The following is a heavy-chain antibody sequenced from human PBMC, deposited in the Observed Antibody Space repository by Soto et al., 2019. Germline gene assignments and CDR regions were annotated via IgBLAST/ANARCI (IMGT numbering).Heavy chain of an antibody. CDR1: GFTFSNAW. V-gene: IGHV3-15*07. CDR3: TPVDVVRGVRRSG. D-gene: IGHD3-10*01. CDR2: IKSKTDGGTT. J-gene: IGHJ4*02. Sequence: EVQLVESGGGLVKPGGSLRLSCAASGFTFSNAWMNWVRQAPGKGLEWVGRIKSKTDGGTTDYAAPVKGRFTISRDVSKNTMYLQRKGLKAEDTAVEYCTPVDVVRGVRRSGWGQGTLVTVSS.